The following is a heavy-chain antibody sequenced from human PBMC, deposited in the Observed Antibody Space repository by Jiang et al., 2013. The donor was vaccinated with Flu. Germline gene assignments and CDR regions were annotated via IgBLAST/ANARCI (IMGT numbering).Heavy chain of an antibody. V-gene: IGHV4-61*02. CDR2: IYTSGST. CDR1: GSISSGSYY. Sequence: GSISSGSYYWSWIRQPAGKGLEWIGRIYTSGSTNYNPSLKSRVTISVDTSKNQFSLKLSSVTAADTAVYYCARAVEQQLVLPLDYGMDVWGQGTTVTVSS. CDR3: ARAVEQQLVLPLDYGMDV. D-gene: IGHD6-13*01. J-gene: IGHJ6*02.